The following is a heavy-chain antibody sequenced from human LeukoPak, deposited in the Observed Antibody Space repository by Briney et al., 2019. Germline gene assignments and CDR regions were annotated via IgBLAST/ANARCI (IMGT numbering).Heavy chain of an antibody. CDR1: GFTFNNYA. D-gene: IGHD4-17*01. J-gene: IGHJ4*02. CDR2: ISGGGETT. V-gene: IGHV3-23*01. CDR3: ARDYADYVGYFFFDY. Sequence: GGSLRLSCAASGFTFNNYAMNWVRQAPGRGLEWVSSISGGGETTYYADSAKGRFTISRDNSQNTLYLQMNSLRAEDTAVYYCARDYADYVGYFFFDYWGQGTLVTVSS.